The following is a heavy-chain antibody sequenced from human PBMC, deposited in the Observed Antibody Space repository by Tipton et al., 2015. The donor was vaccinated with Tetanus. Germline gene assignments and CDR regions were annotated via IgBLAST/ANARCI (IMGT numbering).Heavy chain of an antibody. CDR2: IYDNGTT. CDR1: DGSISGYY. V-gene: IGHV4-59*01. J-gene: IGHJ3*01. CDR3: ARRIQVFGPAILDAFDL. D-gene: IGHD3/OR15-3a*01. Sequence: TLSLTCTVADGSISGYYWTWIRQPPGKGLEWIGYIYDNGTTSYSPYLKSRVIISVDKSKNQLSLKLGSVTAEDTAIYYCARRIQVFGPAILDAFDLWAQGTMVIVSS.